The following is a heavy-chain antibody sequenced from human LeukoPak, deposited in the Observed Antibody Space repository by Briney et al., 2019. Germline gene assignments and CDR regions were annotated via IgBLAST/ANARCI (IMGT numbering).Heavy chain of an antibody. V-gene: IGHV5-51*01. CDR2: IFPGDSDT. Sequence: GESLKISCKGSDYSFATYWIGWVRQMPGQGLEWMGIIFPGDSDTRYSPSFQGQVTISADKSISTAYLQWISLKASHTAIYYCASEYCSGGNCYFDYWGQGTLVTVSS. CDR1: DYSFATYW. J-gene: IGHJ4*02. CDR3: ASEYCSGGNCYFDY. D-gene: IGHD2-15*01.